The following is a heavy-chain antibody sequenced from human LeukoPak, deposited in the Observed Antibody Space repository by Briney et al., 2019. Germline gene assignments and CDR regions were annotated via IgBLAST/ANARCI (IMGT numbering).Heavy chain of an antibody. CDR2: TYTGGNS. CDR1: GFTVSSIH. D-gene: IGHD3-22*01. Sequence: GGSLRLSCAASGFTVSSIHMVWVRQAPGKGQEWVSVTYTGGNSYYADSVKGRFIISRDISKNTLYLQMNSLRAEGSALYYCARGGRGSAAVVAPRSFDIWGQGTMVTVSS. J-gene: IGHJ3*02. CDR3: ARGGRGSAAVVAPRSFDI. V-gene: IGHV3-53*01.